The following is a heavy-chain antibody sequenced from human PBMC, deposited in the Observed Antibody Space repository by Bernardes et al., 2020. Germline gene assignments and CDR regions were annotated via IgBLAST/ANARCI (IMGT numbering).Heavy chain of an antibody. Sequence: SGPTLVKPTQTLTLTCTFSGFSLSTSGVGVGWIRQPPGKALEWLALIYWDDDKRYSPSLKSRLTITKDTSKNQVVLTMTNMDPVDTATYYCALIRYYGDQSDYYGMDVWGQGTTVTVSS. CDR3: ALIRYYGDQSDYYGMDV. J-gene: IGHJ6*02. V-gene: IGHV2-5*02. D-gene: IGHD4-17*01. CDR1: GFSLSTSGVG. CDR2: IYWDDDK.